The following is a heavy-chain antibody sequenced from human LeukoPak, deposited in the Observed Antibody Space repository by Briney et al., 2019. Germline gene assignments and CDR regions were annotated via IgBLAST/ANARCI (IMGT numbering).Heavy chain of an antibody. CDR2: IYYSGST. CDR3: ARSLYYGSGSYDY. J-gene: IGHJ4*02. Sequence: SETLSLTCTVSGGSISSYYWSWIRQPPRKGLEWIGYIYYSGSTNYNPSLKSRVTISVDTSKNQFSLKLSSVTAADTAVYYCARSLYYGSGSYDYWGQGTLVTVSS. D-gene: IGHD3-10*01. CDR1: GGSISSYY. V-gene: IGHV4-59*01.